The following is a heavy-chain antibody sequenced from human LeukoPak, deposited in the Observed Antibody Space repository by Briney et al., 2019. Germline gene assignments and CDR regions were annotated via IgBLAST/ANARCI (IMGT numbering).Heavy chain of an antibody. J-gene: IGHJ4*02. V-gene: IGHV4-30-2*01. CDR2: XYHSGST. Sequence: YXYHSGSTYYNPSPKSRVTISVDRSKNQFSLKLSSVTAADTAVYYCARGRGRYDFWSGPPSDYWGQGTLVTVSS. CDR3: ARGRGRYDFWSGPPSDY. D-gene: IGHD3-3*01.